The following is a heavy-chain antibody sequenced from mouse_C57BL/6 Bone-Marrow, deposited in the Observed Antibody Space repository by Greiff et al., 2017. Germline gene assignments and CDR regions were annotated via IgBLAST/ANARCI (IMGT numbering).Heavy chain of an antibody. CDR3: ARGGYGYFDV. CDR2: IYPGSGST. V-gene: IGHV1-55*01. Sequence: VQLQQSGAELVKPGASVKMSCKASGYTFTSYWITWVKQRPGQGLEWIGDIYPGSGSTNYNEKFKSKATLTVDTSSSTAYMQLSSLTSEDSAVYYCARGGYGYFDVWGTGTTVTVSS. CDR1: GYTFTSYW. J-gene: IGHJ1*03.